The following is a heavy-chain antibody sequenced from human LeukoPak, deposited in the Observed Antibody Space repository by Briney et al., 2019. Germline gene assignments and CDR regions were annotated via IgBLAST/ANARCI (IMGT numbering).Heavy chain of an antibody. CDR2: IYHSGST. V-gene: IGHV4-39*07. J-gene: IGHJ3*02. D-gene: IGHD2-8*01. CDR3: ARANPRISGAFDI. CDR1: GGSISSSIYY. Sequence: PSETLSLTRTVSGGSISSSIYYWGWIRQPPGKGLEWIGSIYHSGSTYYNPSLTSRVTISVDTYKNQFSLKLSCVTAAGTAVYYCARANPRISGAFDIWGQGTMVTVSS.